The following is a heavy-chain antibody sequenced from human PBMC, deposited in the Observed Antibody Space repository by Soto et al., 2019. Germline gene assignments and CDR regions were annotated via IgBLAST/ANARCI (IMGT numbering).Heavy chain of an antibody. Sequence: SETLSLTCTVSGGSISSGDYYWSWIRQPPGKGLEWIGYIYYSGSTYYNPSLKSRVTISVDTSKNQFSLKLSSVTAADTAVYYCARDRRERITIFGVVIYPRNWFDPWGQGTLVTVSS. J-gene: IGHJ5*02. CDR3: ARDRRERITIFGVVIYPRNWFDP. D-gene: IGHD3-3*01. CDR1: GGSISSGDYY. V-gene: IGHV4-30-4*01. CDR2: IYYSGST.